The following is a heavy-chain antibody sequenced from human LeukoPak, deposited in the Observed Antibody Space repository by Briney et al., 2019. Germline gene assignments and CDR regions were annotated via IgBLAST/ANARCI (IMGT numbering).Heavy chain of an antibody. D-gene: IGHD5-18*01. J-gene: IGHJ4*02. CDR1: GFTFSSYA. CDR3: ARDRERWIQLWAFDY. V-gene: IGHV3-30-3*01. Sequence: GRSLRLSCAASGFTFSSYAMHWVRQAPGKGLEWVAVISYDGSNKYYADSVKGRFTISRDNSKNTLYLQMNSLRAEDTAVYYCARDRERWIQLWAFDYWGQGTLVTVSS. CDR2: ISYDGSNK.